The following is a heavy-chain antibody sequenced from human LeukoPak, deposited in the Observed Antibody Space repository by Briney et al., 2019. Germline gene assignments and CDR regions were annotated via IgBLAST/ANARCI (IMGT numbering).Heavy chain of an antibody. CDR1: GFTFSSYA. CDR2: ISSNGGST. V-gene: IGHV3-64*01. D-gene: IGHD2-2*01. CDR3: ARDQRGGYCSSTSCPLDY. Sequence: PGGSLRLSCAASGFTFSSYAMHWVRQAPGKGLEYVSAISSNGGSTYYANSVKGRFTISRDNSKNTLYLQMGSLRAEDMAVYYCARDQRGGYCSSTSCPLDYWGQGTLVTVSS. J-gene: IGHJ4*02.